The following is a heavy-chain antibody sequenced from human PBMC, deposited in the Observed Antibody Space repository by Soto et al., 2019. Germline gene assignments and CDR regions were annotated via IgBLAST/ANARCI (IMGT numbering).Heavy chain of an antibody. Sequence: SETLSLTCTVSGGSISNSDYFWSWIRQSPGKGLEWIGYIYYSGSTYYNPSLKSRVTISVDTSKNQFSLKLSSVTAADTAVYYCARGLTTVVDYYYYGMDVWGQGTTVTVSS. CDR2: IYYSGST. V-gene: IGHV4-30-4*01. J-gene: IGHJ6*02. D-gene: IGHD4-4*01. CDR1: GGSISNSDYF. CDR3: ARGLTTVVDYYYYGMDV.